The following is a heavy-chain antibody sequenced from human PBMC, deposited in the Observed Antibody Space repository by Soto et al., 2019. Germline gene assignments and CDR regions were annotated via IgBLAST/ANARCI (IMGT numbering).Heavy chain of an antibody. Sequence: GGSLRLSCAASGFTFSSYAMSWVRQAPGKGLEWVSAISGSGGSTYYADSVKGRFTISRDNSKNTLYLQMNSLRAEDTAVYYCAKVRGWYSPENYGMDVWGQGTTVTVSS. CDR1: GFTFSSYA. V-gene: IGHV3-23*01. J-gene: IGHJ6*02. CDR3: AKVRGWYSPENYGMDV. CDR2: ISGSGGST. D-gene: IGHD6-19*01.